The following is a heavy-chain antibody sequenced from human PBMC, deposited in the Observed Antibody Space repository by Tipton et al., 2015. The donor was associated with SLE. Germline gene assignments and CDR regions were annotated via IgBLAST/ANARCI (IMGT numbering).Heavy chain of an antibody. V-gene: IGHV3-15*01. CDR1: GFTFGDAS. J-gene: IGHJ6*02. Sequence: SLRLSCAASGFTFGDASMTWVRQAPGKGLEWVGRIKSKSDGGTTDYAAPVKGRFIISRDDSKNTLYLQMNSLKSEDTAVYYCTRVDYHYFGMDVWGQGTTVTVSS. CDR2: IKSKSDGGTT. CDR3: TRVDYHYFGMDV.